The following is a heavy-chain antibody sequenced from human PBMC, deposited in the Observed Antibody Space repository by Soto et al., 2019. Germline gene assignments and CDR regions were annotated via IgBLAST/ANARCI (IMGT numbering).Heavy chain of an antibody. CDR2: IIPIFGTA. J-gene: IGHJ4*02. Sequence: QVQLVQSGAEVKKPGSSVKVSCKASGGTFSSYAISWVRQAPGQGLEWMGGIIPIFGTANYAQKYQGRVTSNADQSTSTAYMELSSLRSEDTAVYSCAGLTGGSDFPAYFDYWGQGTLVTVSS. V-gene: IGHV1-69*01. D-gene: IGHD5-12*01. CDR3: AGLTGGSDFPAYFDY. CDR1: GGTFSSYA.